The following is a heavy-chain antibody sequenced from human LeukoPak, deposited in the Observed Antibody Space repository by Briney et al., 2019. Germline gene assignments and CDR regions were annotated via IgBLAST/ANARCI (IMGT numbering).Heavy chain of an antibody. J-gene: IGHJ4*02. CDR2: IYTSGST. V-gene: IGHV4-61*02. CDR1: GGSISSSSYY. Sequence: PSETPSLTCTVSGGSISSSSYYWSWIRQPAGKGLEWIGRIYTSGSTNYNPSLKRRATISVNTTKNQFSLKLSSVTAADTAVYYCARDRDDNLFDYWGQGTLVTVSS. CDR3: ARDRDDNLFDY. D-gene: IGHD1-14*01.